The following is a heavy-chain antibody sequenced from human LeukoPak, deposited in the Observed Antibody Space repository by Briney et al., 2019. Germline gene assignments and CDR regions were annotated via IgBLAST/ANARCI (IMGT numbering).Heavy chain of an antibody. Sequence: SQTLPLTCAISGDSVSSNSATWNWIRQSPSGGLEWLGRTYYRSKWVNDYAASVKSRITINPDTSKNQFSLQLSSVTPEDTAVYYCTRLTGDPRGFDYWGQGTLVTVSS. J-gene: IGHJ4*02. CDR2: TYYRSKWVN. CDR3: TRLTGDPRGFDY. D-gene: IGHD7-27*01. V-gene: IGHV6-1*01. CDR1: GDSVSSNSAT.